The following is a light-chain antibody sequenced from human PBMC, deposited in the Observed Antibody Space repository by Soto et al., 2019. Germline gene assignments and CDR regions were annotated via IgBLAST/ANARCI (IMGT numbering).Light chain of an antibody. Sequence: QSVLTQPASVSGSPGQSITISCTGTSNDVGGYNLVSWFQQHPGKAPKLMISEVNKRPSGVSNRFSGSKSANTASLTISALQAEDEADYYCCSHVGGSSPQWVFGGGTKLTVL. CDR3: CSHVGGSSPQWV. CDR2: EVN. CDR1: SNDVGGYNL. V-gene: IGLV2-23*02. J-gene: IGLJ3*02.